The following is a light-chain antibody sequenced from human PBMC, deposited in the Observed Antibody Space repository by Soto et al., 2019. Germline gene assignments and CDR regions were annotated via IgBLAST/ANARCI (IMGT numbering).Light chain of an antibody. V-gene: IGKV3-11*01. CDR1: QSISSY. CDR3: QQRINWPLT. J-gene: IGKJ4*01. CDR2: DAV. Sequence: ETVLTQSPATLSLSPGERAILSCRASQSISSYLAWYRQKPGQAPRLLIYDAVNRATGIPARFSGSGSGTDFTLIIGSLEPEDFAVYYCQQRINWPLTFGGGTKVDIK.